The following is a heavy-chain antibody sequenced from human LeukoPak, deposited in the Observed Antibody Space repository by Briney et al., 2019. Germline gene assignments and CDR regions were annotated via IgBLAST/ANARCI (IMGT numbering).Heavy chain of an antibody. D-gene: IGHD5-24*01. CDR3: ARVRDGYNQFDY. CDR2: IYYSGST. J-gene: IGHJ4*02. Sequence: SETLSLTCTVSGGSISSYYWSWIRQPPGKGLEWIGYIYYSGSTNYNPSLKSRVTISVDTSKNQFSLKLSSVTAADTAVYYCARVRDGYNQFDYWGQGTLVTVSS. V-gene: IGHV4-59*12. CDR1: GGSISSYY.